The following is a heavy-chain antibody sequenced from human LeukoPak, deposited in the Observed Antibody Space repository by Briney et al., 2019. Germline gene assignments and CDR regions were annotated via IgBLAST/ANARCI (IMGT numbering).Heavy chain of an antibody. CDR3: ARGQDHYYDMTEGNWFDP. D-gene: IGHD3-22*01. V-gene: IGHV1-2*02. CDR2: INPNSGGT. Sequence: ASVKVSCKASGYTFTGYYMHCVRQAPGQGLEWMGWINPNSGGTNYAQKFQGRVTMTRDTSIRTAYMELSRLRSDHTAVYYCARGQDHYYDMTEGNWFDPWGQGTLVTVSS. J-gene: IGHJ5*02. CDR1: GYTFTGYY.